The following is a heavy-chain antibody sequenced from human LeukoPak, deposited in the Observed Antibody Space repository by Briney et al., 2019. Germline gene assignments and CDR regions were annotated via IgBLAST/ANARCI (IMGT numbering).Heavy chain of an antibody. CDR3: ATPSRLGYCSSTSCYDYFQH. V-gene: IGHV1-24*01. D-gene: IGHD2-2*01. Sequence: GASVKVSCKVSGYTLTELSMHWVRQAPGKGLEWMGGFDPEDGETIYAQKFQGRVTMTEDTSTDIAYMELSSLRSEDTAVYYCATPSRLGYCSSTSCYDYFQHWGQGTLVTVSS. CDR2: FDPEDGET. J-gene: IGHJ1*01. CDR1: GYTLTELS.